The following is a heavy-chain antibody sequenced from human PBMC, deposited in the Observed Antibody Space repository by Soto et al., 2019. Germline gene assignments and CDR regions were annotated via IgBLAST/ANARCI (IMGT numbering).Heavy chain of an antibody. CDR1: DGSISSGGYY. J-gene: IGHJ5*02. CDR3: ASQQQLVYGNWFDP. Sequence: SETLSLTCTVSDGSISSGGYYWSWIRQHPGKGLEWIGYIYYSGSTYYNPSLKSRVTISVDTSKNQFSLKLSSVTAADTAVYYCASQQQLVYGNWFDPWGQGTLVTVS. V-gene: IGHV4-31*03. CDR2: IYYSGST. D-gene: IGHD6-13*01.